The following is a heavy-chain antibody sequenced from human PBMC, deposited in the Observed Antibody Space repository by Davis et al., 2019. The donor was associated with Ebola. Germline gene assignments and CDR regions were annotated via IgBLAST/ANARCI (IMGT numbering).Heavy chain of an antibody. CDR2: IRYTGNT. V-gene: IGHV4-59*08. J-gene: IGHJ3*02. Sequence: PGGSLRLSCTVSGGSISSSSWSWIRQPPGKRPEWIGYIRYTGNTNHNPSLEGRLTISADTSKNQFLLRLSSVTAADTAVYYCVRGYYDSRGYSNAFDIWGQGTMVTVSS. CDR3: VRGYYDSRGYSNAFDI. D-gene: IGHD3-22*01. CDR1: GGSISSSS.